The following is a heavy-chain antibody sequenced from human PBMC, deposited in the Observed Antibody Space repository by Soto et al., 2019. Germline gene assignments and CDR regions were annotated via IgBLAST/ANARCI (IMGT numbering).Heavy chain of an antibody. CDR1: GGSISSGDYY. Sequence: PSETLSLTCTVSGGSISSGDYYWSWIRQPPGKGLEWIAYIYYSGSTNYNPSLRSRVTISVDTSKNQFSLRLISVTAADTAVYYCARVKGTVGDVFDIWGQGTMVTVSS. CDR2: IYYSGST. D-gene: IGHD1-26*01. V-gene: IGHV4-61*08. CDR3: ARVKGTVGDVFDI. J-gene: IGHJ3*02.